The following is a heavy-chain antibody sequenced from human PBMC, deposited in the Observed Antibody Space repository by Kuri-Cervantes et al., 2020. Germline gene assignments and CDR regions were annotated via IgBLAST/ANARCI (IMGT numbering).Heavy chain of an antibody. CDR3: ARANGWIDS. CDR1: GGSFSGYY. Sequence: SETLSLTCAVYGGSFSGYYWSWIRQPPGKGLEWIGEINHSGSTNYNPSLKSRVTISVDTSKNQFSLKLTSLTAADTAVYYCARANGWIDSWGQGTLVTVSS. D-gene: IGHD6-19*01. J-gene: IGHJ4*02. CDR2: INHSGST. V-gene: IGHV4-34*01.